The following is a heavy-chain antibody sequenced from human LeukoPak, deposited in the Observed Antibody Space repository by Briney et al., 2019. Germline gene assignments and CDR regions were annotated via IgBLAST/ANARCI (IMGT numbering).Heavy chain of an antibody. J-gene: IGHJ4*02. D-gene: IGHD3-10*01. CDR1: GYTFTSYG. Sequence: ASVKVSCKASGYTFTSYGISWVRQAPGQGLEWMGWISAYNGNTNYAQKLQGRVTMTTDTSTSTAYMELRSLRSDDTAVYYCARDYATPPSGTSVDYWGQGTLVTVSS. V-gene: IGHV1-18*01. CDR3: ARDYATPPSGTSVDY. CDR2: ISAYNGNT.